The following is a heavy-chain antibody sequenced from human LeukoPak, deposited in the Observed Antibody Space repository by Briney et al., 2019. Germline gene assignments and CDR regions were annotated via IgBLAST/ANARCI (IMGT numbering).Heavy chain of an antibody. Sequence: PGGSLRLSCTASGFTFNGYGMNWARQAPGKGLEWVSYISSISSTIYYSDSVKGRFTISRDNAKNSLYLQMNSLRAEDTAVYYCARDGASYSNYEGNFDYWGQGTLVTVSS. CDR2: ISSISSTI. D-gene: IGHD4-11*01. CDR3: ARDGASYSNYEGNFDY. J-gene: IGHJ4*02. V-gene: IGHV3-48*01. CDR1: GFTFNGYG.